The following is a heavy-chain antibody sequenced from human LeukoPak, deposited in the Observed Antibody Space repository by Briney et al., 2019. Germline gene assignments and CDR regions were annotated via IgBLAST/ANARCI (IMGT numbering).Heavy chain of an antibody. CDR1: GGSFSGYY. Sequence: PSETLSLTCAVYGGSFSGYYWSWIRQPPGKGLEWIGEINHSGSTNYNPSLKSRVTISVDTSKNQFSLKLSSVTAADTAVYYCARALDFWSGYSYNWFDPWGQGTLVTVSS. CDR2: INHSGST. D-gene: IGHD3-3*01. CDR3: ARALDFWSGYSYNWFDP. V-gene: IGHV4-34*01. J-gene: IGHJ5*02.